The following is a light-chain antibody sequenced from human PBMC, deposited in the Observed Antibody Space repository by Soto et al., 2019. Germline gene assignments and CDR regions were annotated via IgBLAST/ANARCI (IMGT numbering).Light chain of an antibody. CDR3: QQYNTRPQT. J-gene: IGKJ1*01. V-gene: IGKV3-15*01. CDR2: GAS. Sequence: EVVLTQSPATLSVSPGERATLSCRASQTVGSNLAWYQHKPGQAPRLLISGASTRATGVPARFGCSGSGTEFALTITGLQSEDFTVYFCQQYNTRPQTFGQGTKVEIK. CDR1: QTVGSN.